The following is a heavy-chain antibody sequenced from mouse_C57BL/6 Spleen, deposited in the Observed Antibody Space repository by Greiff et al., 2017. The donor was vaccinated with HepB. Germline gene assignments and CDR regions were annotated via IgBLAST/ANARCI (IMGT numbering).Heavy chain of an antibody. V-gene: IGHV1-9*01. J-gene: IGHJ2*01. CDR3: ARRDYYSNYGGFYFDY. CDR2: ILPGSGST. D-gene: IGHD2-5*01. Sequence: VQLQQSGAELMKPGASVKLSCKATGYTFTGYWIEWVKQRPGHGLEWIGEILPGSGSTNYNEKFKGKATFTADTSSNTAYMQLSSLTTEDSAIYYCARRDYYSNYGGFYFDYWGQGTTLTVSS. CDR1: GYTFTGYW.